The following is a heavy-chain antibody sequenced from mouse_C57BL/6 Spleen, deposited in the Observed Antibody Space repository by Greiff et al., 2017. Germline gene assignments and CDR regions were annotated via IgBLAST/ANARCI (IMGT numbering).Heavy chain of an antibody. V-gene: IGHV1-82*01. CDR2: IYPGDGDT. CDR1: GYAFSSSW. D-gene: IGHD2-1*01. J-gene: IGHJ2*01. CDR3: ARRDGNYYFDY. Sequence: VQVVESGPELVKPGASVKISCKASGYAFSSSWMNWVKQRPGKGLEWIGRIYPGDGDTNYNGKFKGKATLTADKSSSTAYMQLSSLTSEDSAVYFCARRDGNYYFDYWGQGTTLTVSS.